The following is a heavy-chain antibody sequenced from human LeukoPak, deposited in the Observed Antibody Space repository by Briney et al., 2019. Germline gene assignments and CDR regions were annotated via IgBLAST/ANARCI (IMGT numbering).Heavy chain of an antibody. V-gene: IGHV3-23*01. D-gene: IGHD4-23*01. CDR3: ARALNDYGGYTNDY. CDR2: ISGSGAST. Sequence: PGGSLRLSCLTSGFTLSTNAMSWVRQAPGKGLEWISGISGSGASTYYADSVKGRFTISRDDSRNTLYLQMNSLRAEDTAVYYCARALNDYGGYTNDYWGQGTLVTVSS. J-gene: IGHJ4*02. CDR1: GFTLSTNA.